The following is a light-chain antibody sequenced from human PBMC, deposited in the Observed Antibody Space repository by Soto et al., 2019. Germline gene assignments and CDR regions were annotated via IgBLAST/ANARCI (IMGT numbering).Light chain of an antibody. CDR1: QSVSSSY. J-gene: IGKJ1*01. V-gene: IGKV3-20*01. Sequence: DILLTQSPGTLSLSPGERATLSCRASQSVSSSYLAWYQQKPGQAPRLLIYGASSRATGIPDRFSGSGSGTDFTLTISRLEPEDFAVYYCQQYGSSPSWTFGQGTRWIS. CDR3: QQYGSSPSWT. CDR2: GAS.